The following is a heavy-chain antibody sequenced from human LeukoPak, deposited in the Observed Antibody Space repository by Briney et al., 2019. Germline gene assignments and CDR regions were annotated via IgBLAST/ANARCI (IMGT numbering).Heavy chain of an antibody. CDR3: ARDSADNLD. CDR1: GFTFSSYG. D-gene: IGHD3-9*01. CDR2: ISYDGSNK. Sequence: GGSLRLSCAASGFTFSSYGMHWVRQAPGKGLEWVAVISYDGSNKYYADSVKGRFTISRDNSKNTLYLRMNSLRAEDTAVYYCARDSADNLDWGQGTLVTVSS. V-gene: IGHV3-30*03. J-gene: IGHJ4*02.